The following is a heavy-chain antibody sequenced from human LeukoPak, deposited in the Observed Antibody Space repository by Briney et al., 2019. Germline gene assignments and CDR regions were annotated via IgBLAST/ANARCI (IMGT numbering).Heavy chain of an antibody. CDR1: GFTFSSYW. J-gene: IGHJ4*02. V-gene: IGHV3-74*01. CDR2: INSDGSST. CDR3: ARAYPHPNPPGY. D-gene: IGHD3-16*01. Sequence: PGGSLRLSCAASGFTFSSYWMHWVRQAPGKGLVWVSRINSDGSSTNYADSVKGRFTISRDNSKNTLYLQMNSLRAEDTAVYYCARAYPHPNPPGYWGQGTLVTVSS.